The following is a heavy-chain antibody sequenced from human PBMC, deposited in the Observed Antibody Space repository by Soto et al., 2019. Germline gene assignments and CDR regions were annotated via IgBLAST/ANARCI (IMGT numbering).Heavy chain of an antibody. Sequence: GGSLRLSCAASGFTFSSNYMSWVRQAPGKGLEWVSVIYSGGSTYYADSVKGRFTISRDNSKNTLYLQMNSLRAEDTAVYYCARVVPAAMVYYYMDVWGKGTTVTVSS. D-gene: IGHD2-2*01. V-gene: IGHV3-66*01. CDR3: ARVVPAAMVYYYMDV. J-gene: IGHJ6*03. CDR2: IYSGGST. CDR1: GFTFSSNY.